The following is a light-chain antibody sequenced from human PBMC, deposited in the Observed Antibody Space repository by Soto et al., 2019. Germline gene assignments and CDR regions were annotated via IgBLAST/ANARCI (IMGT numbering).Light chain of an antibody. V-gene: IGKV3-11*01. Sequence: EIVLTQSPATLSLSPGERPTLSCRASQSLSSTNLAWYQQKPGQAPRLLIYGASNRATGIPARFSGSGSGTDFTLTISSLEPEDFAVYYCQQRSNWPPWTFGQGTKVDIK. CDR2: GAS. CDR1: QSLSSTN. CDR3: QQRSNWPPWT. J-gene: IGKJ1*01.